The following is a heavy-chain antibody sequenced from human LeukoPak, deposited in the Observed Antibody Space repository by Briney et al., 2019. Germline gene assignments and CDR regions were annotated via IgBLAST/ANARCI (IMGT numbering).Heavy chain of an antibody. V-gene: IGHV3-23*01. Sequence: GGSLRLSCAPSGFTFSTYAMSWVRQAPGKGLEWVSAISGSDGSTFYADSVKGRFSISRDNSKNTLYLHMNSLRAEDTALYYCATASYSSGPYYYGMDVWGHGTTVTVSS. CDR1: GFTFSTYA. J-gene: IGHJ6*02. D-gene: IGHD6-19*01. CDR3: ATASYSSGPYYYGMDV. CDR2: ISGSDGST.